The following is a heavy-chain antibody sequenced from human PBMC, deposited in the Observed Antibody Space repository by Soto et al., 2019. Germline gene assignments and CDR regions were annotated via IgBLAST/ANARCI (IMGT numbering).Heavy chain of an antibody. CDR1: GGSISTYY. CDR3: ARGTRATQYYYYFYGMDV. Sequence: PSETLSLTCPVSGGSISTYYWTWIRPPPGKGLEWIGYISYSGSTNYNPSLKSRLTMSLNTSKKHFSLKLSSVTAADTAVYYCARGTRATQYYYYFYGMDVWGQGTTVTVSS. V-gene: IGHV4-59*01. CDR2: ISYSGST. J-gene: IGHJ6*02.